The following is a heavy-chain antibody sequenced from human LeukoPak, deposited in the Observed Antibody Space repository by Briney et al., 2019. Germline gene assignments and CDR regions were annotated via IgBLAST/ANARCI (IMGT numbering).Heavy chain of an antibody. Sequence: GGSLRLSCAASGFTFNNYGMHWVRQAPGKGLDWVALIWYDGSNKYYADSVKGRFTISRDNSKNTLYLQMNSLRAEDSAVYYCARDSTRDAFDIWGQGTMVTVSS. D-gene: IGHD2/OR15-2a*01. CDR1: GFTFNNYG. J-gene: IGHJ3*02. V-gene: IGHV3-33*01. CDR2: IWYDGSNK. CDR3: ARDSTRDAFDI.